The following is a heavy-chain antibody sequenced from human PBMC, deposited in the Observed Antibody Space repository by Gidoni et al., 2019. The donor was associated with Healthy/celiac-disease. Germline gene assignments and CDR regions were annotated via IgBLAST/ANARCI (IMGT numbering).Heavy chain of an antibody. Sequence: QVQLVQSGAGVKKPGAAVKVSCKTSGYTLTSYYMHWVRQAPGQGLEWMGIINPSGSTSYAQKFQGRVTMTRDTSTSTVYMELSSLRSDDTAVYFCARARAALGWFDPWGQGTLVTVSS. D-gene: IGHD2-15*01. CDR1: GYTLTSYY. J-gene: IGHJ5*02. CDR2: INPSGST. V-gene: IGHV1-46*03. CDR3: ARARAALGWFDP.